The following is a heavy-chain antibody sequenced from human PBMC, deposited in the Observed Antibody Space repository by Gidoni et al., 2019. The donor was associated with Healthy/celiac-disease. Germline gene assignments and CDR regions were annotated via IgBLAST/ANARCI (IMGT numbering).Heavy chain of an antibody. CDR1: GFTFSSYA. CDR3: AKDRGSRQQLVIPLPHAFDI. J-gene: IGHJ3*02. D-gene: IGHD6-13*01. CDR2: ISGSGGST. Sequence: EVQLLESGGGLVQPGGSLRLSCAASGFTFSSYAMRWVRQAPGKGLEWVSAISGSGGSTYYADAVKGRFTISRDNSKNTLYLQMNSLRAEDTAVYYCAKDRGSRQQLVIPLPHAFDIWGQGTMVTVSS. V-gene: IGHV3-23*01.